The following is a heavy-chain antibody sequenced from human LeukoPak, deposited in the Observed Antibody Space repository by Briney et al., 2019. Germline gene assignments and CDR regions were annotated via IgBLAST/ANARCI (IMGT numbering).Heavy chain of an antibody. V-gene: IGHV4-38-2*02. CDR2: IYHSGST. CDR3: ARHDTWSTGQYYFDY. CDR1: GYSISSGYY. Sequence: SETLSLTCTVSGYSISSGYYWGWIRQPPGKGLEWIGSIYHSGSTYYNPSLKSRVTISVDTSKNQFSLRLSSVTAADTAVYYCARHDTWSTGQYYFDYWGQGTLVTVSS. J-gene: IGHJ4*02. D-gene: IGHD3-22*01.